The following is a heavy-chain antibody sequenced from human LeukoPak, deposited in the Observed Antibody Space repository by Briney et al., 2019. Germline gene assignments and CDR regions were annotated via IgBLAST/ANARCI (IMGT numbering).Heavy chain of an antibody. J-gene: IGHJ5*02. Sequence: PGGSLRLSCAASGFTFSSYCMHWVRQAPGKGLGGVAVIWYDGSNKYYADSVKGRFTIPRDNSKNTLYLQMNSLRAEDTAVYYCAKDGRAVAAYRGNWFDPWGQGTLVTVSS. CDR1: GFTFSSYC. V-gene: IGHV3-33*06. D-gene: IGHD6-19*01. CDR3: AKDGRAVAAYRGNWFDP. CDR2: IWYDGSNK.